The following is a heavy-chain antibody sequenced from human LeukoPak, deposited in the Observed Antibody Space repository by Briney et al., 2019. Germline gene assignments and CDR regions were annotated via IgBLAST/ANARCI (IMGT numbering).Heavy chain of an antibody. CDR3: AKDYYYDSSGYYHDYYYYMDV. CDR1: GFTFSSYA. J-gene: IGHJ6*03. D-gene: IGHD3-22*01. V-gene: IGHV3-23*01. Sequence: GGSLRLSCAASGFTFSSYAMSWVRQAPGKGLEWVSAISGSGGSTYYADSVKGRFTISRDNSKNTLYLQMNSLRAEDTAVYYCAKDYYYDSSGYYHDYYYYMDVWGKGTTVTISS. CDR2: ISGSGGST.